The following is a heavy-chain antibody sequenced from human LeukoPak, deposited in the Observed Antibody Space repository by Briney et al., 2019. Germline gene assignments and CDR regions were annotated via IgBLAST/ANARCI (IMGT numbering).Heavy chain of an antibody. J-gene: IGHJ4*02. Sequence: PGGSLRLSCAASGFTFNKYAMSWVRQAPGKGLEWVSGISGSGDSTYYADSVKGRFTISRDNSKNTLYLQMNSLRAEDTAVYFCASPAGSGWYYFDFWGQGALVTVSS. CDR2: ISGSGDST. V-gene: IGHV3-23*01. D-gene: IGHD6-13*01. CDR1: GFTFNKYA. CDR3: ASPAGSGWYYFDF.